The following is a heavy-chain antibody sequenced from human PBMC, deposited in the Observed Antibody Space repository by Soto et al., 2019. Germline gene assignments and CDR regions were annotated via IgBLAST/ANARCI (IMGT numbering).Heavy chain of an antibody. J-gene: IGHJ4*02. D-gene: IGHD3-16*02. V-gene: IGHV3-23*01. CDR3: AKVPSQYSWGSYLRYYDY. CDR1: GFPFSNYA. CDR2: ISGNTGHA. Sequence: EVQMLESGGGLVQPGGSLRLSCAASGFPFSNYAMTWVRQAPGKGLEWVSGISGNTGHAYYADSVKDRFTISRDNSKNTLYIQMDSLRAEDTAVYYGAKVPSQYSWGSYLRYYDYWGQGTLVTVSS.